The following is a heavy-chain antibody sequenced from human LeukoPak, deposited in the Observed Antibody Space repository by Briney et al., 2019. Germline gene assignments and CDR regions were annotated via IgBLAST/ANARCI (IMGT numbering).Heavy chain of an antibody. V-gene: IGHV3-30*02. CDR1: GFTFSSYA. D-gene: IGHD3-3*01. CDR3: AKGSREVLFTRDHYMDV. Sequence: GGSLRLSCAASGFTFSSYAMHWVRQAPGKGLEWVAFIRYDGSNKYYADSVKGRFTISRDNSKNKLYLQMNSLRAEDTAVYYCAKGSREVLFTRDHYMDVWGKGTTVTISS. J-gene: IGHJ6*03. CDR2: IRYDGSNK.